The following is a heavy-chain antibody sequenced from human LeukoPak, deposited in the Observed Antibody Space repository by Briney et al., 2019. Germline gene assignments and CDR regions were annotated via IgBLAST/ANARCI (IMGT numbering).Heavy chain of an antibody. J-gene: IGHJ5*02. Sequence: TGGSLRLSCAGSGFTVSSTYMSWVRQAPGKGLEWVSTTYYDGTTYSGDSVKGRFSISRDNSKNSLYLQMNSLRAEDTAVYYCARDGAVAGPRWFDPWGQGTLVTVSS. CDR2: TYYDGTT. V-gene: IGHV3-53*01. CDR3: ARDGAVAGPRWFDP. CDR1: GFTVSSTY. D-gene: IGHD6-13*01.